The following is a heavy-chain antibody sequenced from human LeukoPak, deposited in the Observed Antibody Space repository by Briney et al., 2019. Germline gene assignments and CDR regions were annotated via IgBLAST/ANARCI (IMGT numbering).Heavy chain of an antibody. CDR3: ARDLSYYYGSGSYRPIDAFDI. V-gene: IGHV4-34*01. J-gene: IGHJ3*02. D-gene: IGHD3-10*01. CDR2: IYHSVST. Sequence: SETLSLTRAVSLGSSSGYYWSWIPQTPRKGLEWIGEIYHSVSTYYNPSLKSRVTISIDTSKTQYSLKFSPVTAADRAVHYCARDLSYYYGSGSYRPIDAFDIWGQGTMVTVSS. CDR1: LGSSSGYY.